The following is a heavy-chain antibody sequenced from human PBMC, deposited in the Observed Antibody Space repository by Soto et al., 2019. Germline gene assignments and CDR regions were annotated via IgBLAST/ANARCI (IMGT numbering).Heavy chain of an antibody. D-gene: IGHD6-13*01. CDR3: ARDNPKAYSSSWSTFDY. CDR1: GGTFSSYA. Sequence: SVKVSCKASGGTFSSYAISWVRQAPGQGLEWMGGIIPIFGTANYAQKFQGRVTITADESTSTAYMELSSLRSEDTAVYYCARDNPKAYSSSWSTFDYWGQGIQVTSPQ. CDR2: IIPIFGTA. J-gene: IGHJ4*02. V-gene: IGHV1-69*13.